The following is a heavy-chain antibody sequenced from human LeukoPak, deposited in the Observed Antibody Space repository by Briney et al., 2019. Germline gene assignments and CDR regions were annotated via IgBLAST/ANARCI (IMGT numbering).Heavy chain of an antibody. CDR2: IWYDGSNK. CDR1: GFTFSSYG. Sequence: GRSLRLSCAASGFTFSSYGMHWVRQAPGKGLEWVAVIWYDGSNKYYADSVKGRFTISRDNSKNTLYLQMNSLRAEDTAVYYCAKEGGSSSWSYFDYWGQGTLVTVSS. J-gene: IGHJ4*02. D-gene: IGHD6-13*01. V-gene: IGHV3-33*06. CDR3: AKEGGSSSWSYFDY.